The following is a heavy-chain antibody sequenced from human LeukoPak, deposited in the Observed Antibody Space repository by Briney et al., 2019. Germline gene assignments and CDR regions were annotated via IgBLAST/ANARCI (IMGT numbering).Heavy chain of an antibody. D-gene: IGHD6-13*01. CDR3: AKVTYSSSWSRPFDY. J-gene: IGHJ4*02. CDR2: ISYDGSNK. Sequence: GGSLRLSCAASGFTFSGYGMHWVRQAPGKGLEWVAVISYDGSNKYYADSVKGRFTISRDNSNNALYLQMNSLRAEDTAVYYCAKVTYSSSWSRPFDYWGQGTLVTVSS. V-gene: IGHV3-30*18. CDR1: GFTFSGYG.